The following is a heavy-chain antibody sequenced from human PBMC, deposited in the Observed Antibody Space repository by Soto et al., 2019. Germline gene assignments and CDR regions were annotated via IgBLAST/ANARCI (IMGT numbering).Heavy chain of an antibody. Sequence: SETLSLTCTVSGGSISSYYWSWIRQPPGKGLEWIGYIYYSGSTNYNPSLKRRVTISVDTSKNRFSLKLSSVDAADTAVYYCARATPREYAFDIWGQGTMVT. V-gene: IGHV4-59*01. CDR2: IYYSGST. J-gene: IGHJ3*02. CDR1: GGSISSYY. CDR3: ARATPREYAFDI.